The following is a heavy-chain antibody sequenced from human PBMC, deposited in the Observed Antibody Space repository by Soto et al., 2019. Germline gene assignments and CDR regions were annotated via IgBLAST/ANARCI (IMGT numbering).Heavy chain of an antibody. V-gene: IGHV1-3*01. D-gene: IGHD4-17*01. J-gene: IGHJ4*02. CDR3: ARSQTTPREFDY. CDR1: EYTFTNYA. Sequence: ASVKVSCKASEYTFTNYAMHWVRQAPGQRLEWMGWINAGNGNTKYSQKFQGRVTIMRDTSASTAYMELSSLRSEDTAVYYCARSQTTPREFDYRGQGTLVTVSS. CDR2: INAGNGNT.